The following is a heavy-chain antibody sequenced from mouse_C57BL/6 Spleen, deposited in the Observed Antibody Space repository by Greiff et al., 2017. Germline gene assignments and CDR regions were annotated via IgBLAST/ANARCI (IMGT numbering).Heavy chain of an antibody. V-gene: IGHV1-26*01. CDR3: ARGGVYDYILFDY. Sequence: EVQLQQSGPELVKPGASVKISCKASGYTFTDYYMNWVKQSHGKSLEWIGDINPNNGGTSYNQKFKGKATLTVDKSSSTAYMELRSLTSEDSAVYYCARGGVYDYILFDYWGQGTTLTVSS. CDR2: INPNNGGT. CDR1: GYTFTDYY. J-gene: IGHJ2*01. D-gene: IGHD2-4*01.